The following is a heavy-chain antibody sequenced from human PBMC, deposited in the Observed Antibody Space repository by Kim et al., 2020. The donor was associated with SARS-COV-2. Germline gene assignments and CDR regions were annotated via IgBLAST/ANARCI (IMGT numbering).Heavy chain of an antibody. V-gene: IGHV3-13*01. CDR3: ARAVPRNYYYYYGMDV. J-gene: IGHJ6*02. Sequence: GGSLRLSCAASGFTFSSYDMHWVRQATGKGLEWVSAIGTAGDTYYPGSVKGRFTISRENAKNSLYLQMNSLRAGDTAVYYCARAVPRNYYYYYGMDVWGQGTTVTVSS. CDR2: IGTAGDT. CDR1: GFTFSSYD.